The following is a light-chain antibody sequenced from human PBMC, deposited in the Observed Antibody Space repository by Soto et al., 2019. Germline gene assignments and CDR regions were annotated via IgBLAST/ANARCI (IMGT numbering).Light chain of an antibody. V-gene: IGKV3-11*01. CDR3: QQRSNWLT. CDR2: DAS. CDR1: QSVSSY. Sequence: EIVLTQSPATLSLSPGERATLSCRASQSVSSYLAWYQQKPGQAPRLLIYDASNRATGIPARFSGSGSGTDFTLTIISLEPEDFEVYYCQQRSNWLTFGGGTKVEIK. J-gene: IGKJ4*02.